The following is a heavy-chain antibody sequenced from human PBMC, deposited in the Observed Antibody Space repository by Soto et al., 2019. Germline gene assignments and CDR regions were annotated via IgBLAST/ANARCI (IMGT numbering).Heavy chain of an antibody. CDR3: ATSVRDYYDFWSGAQYGMDV. V-gene: IGHV1-24*01. J-gene: IGHJ6*02. Sequence: ASVKVSCKASGYTLTELSMHWVRQAPGKGLEWLGGFDPEDGETIYAQKFQGRVTMTEDTSTDTAYMELSSLRSEDTAVYYCATSVRDYYDFWSGAQYGMDVWGQGTTVTVSS. CDR1: GYTLTELS. CDR2: FDPEDGET. D-gene: IGHD3-3*01.